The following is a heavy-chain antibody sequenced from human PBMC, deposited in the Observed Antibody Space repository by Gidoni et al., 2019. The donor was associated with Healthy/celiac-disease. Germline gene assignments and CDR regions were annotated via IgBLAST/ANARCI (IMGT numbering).Heavy chain of an antibody. J-gene: IGHJ3*02. CDR3: AGINVVVAASQAMGPGAFDI. CDR2: ISWNSGSI. D-gene: IGHD2-15*01. CDR1: GFTFDDYA. V-gene: IGHV3-9*01. Sequence: EVQLVESGGGLVQPGRSLRPSCAASGFTFDDYAMPWVRQAPGKGLEGVSGISWNSGSIGYADSVKGRFTISRDNAKNSLYLQMNSLRAEDTALYYCAGINVVVAASQAMGPGAFDIWGQGTMVTVSS.